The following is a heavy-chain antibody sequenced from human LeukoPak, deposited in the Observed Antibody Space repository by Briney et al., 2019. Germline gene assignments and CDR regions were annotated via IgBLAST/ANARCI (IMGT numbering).Heavy chain of an antibody. CDR1: GGSISSGSYY. CDR3: ASPEEEAY. Sequence: SETLSLTCTVSGGSISSGSYYWSWIRQPAGKGLEWIGRICTSVSTNYNPSLKSRVTISVDTSKNQFSLKLSSVTAADTAVYYCASPEEEAYWGQGTLVTVSS. J-gene: IGHJ4*02. V-gene: IGHV4-61*02. CDR2: ICTSVST.